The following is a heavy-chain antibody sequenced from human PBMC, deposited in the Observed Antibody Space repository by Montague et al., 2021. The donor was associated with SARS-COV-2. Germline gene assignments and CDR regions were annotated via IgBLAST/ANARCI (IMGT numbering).Heavy chain of an antibody. D-gene: IGHD3-22*01. J-gene: IGHJ5*02. Sequence: SLRLSCAASGFTLSSYDMHWVRQATGKGLEWVSAIGTAGDTYYPGSVKGRFTISRENAKNSLYLQMNSLRAGDTAVYYCARGYYDSSGYYNWFDPWGQGTLVTVSS. V-gene: IGHV3-13*01. CDR1: GFTLSSYD. CDR2: IGTAGDT. CDR3: ARGYYDSSGYYNWFDP.